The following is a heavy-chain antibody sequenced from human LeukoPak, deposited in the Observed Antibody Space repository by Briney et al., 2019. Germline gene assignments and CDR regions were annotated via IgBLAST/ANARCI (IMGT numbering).Heavy chain of an antibody. CDR1: VYIFRSYA. CDR3: AKFKGTVNTY. D-gene: IGHD4-17*01. V-gene: IGHV3-23*01. J-gene: IGHJ4*02. CDR2: ISGIGGST. Sequence: GGSLRLSCASSVYIFRSYAMSWVREAPGRGLEWVSAISGIGGSTYYADSVKGRFTISRDNSKNTLYLQMNSLRAEDTAVYYCAKFKGTVNTYWGQGTLVTVSS.